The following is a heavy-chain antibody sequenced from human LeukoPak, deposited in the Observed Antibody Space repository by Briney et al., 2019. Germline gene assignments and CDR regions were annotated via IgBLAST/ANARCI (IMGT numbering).Heavy chain of an antibody. CDR2: IYYSGST. D-gene: IGHD6-13*01. J-gene: IGHJ3*02. Sequence: SETLSLTCTVSGGSISSSSYYWGWIRQPPGKGLEWIGSIYYSGSTYYNPSLKSRVTISVDTSKNQFSLKLSSVTAADTAVYYCARVKQQLVAWSGARAFDIWGQGTMVTVSS. CDR3: ARVKQQLVAWSGARAFDI. CDR1: GGSISSSSYY. V-gene: IGHV4-39*07.